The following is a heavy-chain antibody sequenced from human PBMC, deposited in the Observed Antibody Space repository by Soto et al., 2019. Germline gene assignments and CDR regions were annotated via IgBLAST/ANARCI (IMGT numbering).Heavy chain of an antibody. D-gene: IGHD3-9*01. V-gene: IGHV4-59*08. J-gene: IGHJ6*03. CDR3: ARTVLGPDILADQFVDYYYYMDV. CDR1: GDSLTDSY. CDR2: IYYSGST. Sequence: SETLSLTCTVSGDSLTDSYWSWIRLLPGKGLEWVGYIYYSGSTSYNPSLRRRVIMSVDTSKRQFSLQLKSVTAADTAIYYCARTVLGPDILADQFVDYYYYMDVWGQGTTVTVSS.